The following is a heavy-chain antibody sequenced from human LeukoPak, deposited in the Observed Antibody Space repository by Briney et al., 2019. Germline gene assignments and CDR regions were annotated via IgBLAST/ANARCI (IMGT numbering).Heavy chain of an antibody. CDR1: GDSVSSNSAA. J-gene: IGHJ4*02. Sequence: SQTLSLTCAISGDSVSSNSAAWDWIRQSPSRGLEWLGRTYYRSKWYTDYAVSVKSRITINPDTSKNQFSLQLNSVTPEDTAVYYCARVDGSSGWYVDYWGQGTLVTVSS. V-gene: IGHV6-1*01. CDR2: TYYRSKWYT. D-gene: IGHD6-19*01. CDR3: ARVDGSSGWYVDY.